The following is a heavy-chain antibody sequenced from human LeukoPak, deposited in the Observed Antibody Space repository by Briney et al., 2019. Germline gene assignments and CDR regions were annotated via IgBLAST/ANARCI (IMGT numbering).Heavy chain of an antibody. V-gene: IGHV1-18*01. CDR3: ASGPAYCGGDCYFDY. CDR2: ISAYNGDT. Sequence: ASVKVSCKPSGYTFTSYTISWVRQAPGPGLQWMGWISAYNGDTNYAQQLQGRVTMTTDTSTSTGYMELRRLRSEDTAVYYCASGPAYCGGDCYFDYWGQGTLVTASS. CDR1: GYTFTSYT. J-gene: IGHJ4*03. D-gene: IGHD2-21*02.